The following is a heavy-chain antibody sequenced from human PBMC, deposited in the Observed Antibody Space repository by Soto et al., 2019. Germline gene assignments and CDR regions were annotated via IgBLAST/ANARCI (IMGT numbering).Heavy chain of an antibody. J-gene: IGHJ4*02. Sequence: SETLSLTCTVSGGSISSGGYYWSWIRQHPGKGLEWIGYIYYSGSTYYNPSLKSRVTISVDTSKKQFSLKLSSVTAADTAVYYCARDNISDLFDYWGQGTLVTVSS. CDR1: GGSISSGGYY. V-gene: IGHV4-31*03. CDR3: ARDNISDLFDY. CDR2: IYYSGST. D-gene: IGHD3-22*01.